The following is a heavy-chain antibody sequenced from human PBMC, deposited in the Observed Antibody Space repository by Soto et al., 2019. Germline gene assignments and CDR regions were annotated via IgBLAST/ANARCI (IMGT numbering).Heavy chain of an antibody. CDR1: GYTFTDYF. J-gene: IGHJ4*02. D-gene: IGHD5-12*01. V-gene: IGHV1-2*02. CDR3: TRSTQYSASLEFDF. CDR2: INPDNGGT. Sequence: GASVKVSCKASGYTFTDYFIHWVRPAPGQGLEWMGWINPDNGGTVYAQKFQGRITMARDTPVSTVYMELSGLRSGDTAVYYCTRSTQYSASLEFDFWGQGTLVTVSS.